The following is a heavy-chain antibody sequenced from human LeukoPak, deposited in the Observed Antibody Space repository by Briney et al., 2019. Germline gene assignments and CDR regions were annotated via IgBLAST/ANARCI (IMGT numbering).Heavy chain of an antibody. J-gene: IGHJ5*02. V-gene: IGHV1-69*04. CDR2: IIPILGTA. CDR3: AREVLLRYFDWSRRGFDP. D-gene: IGHD3-9*01. Sequence: GASVKVSCKASGGTFSSYAISWVRQAPGQGLEWMGRIIPILGTANYAQKFQGRVTITADKSTSTAYMELSSLRSEDTAVYYCAREVLLRYFDWSRRGFDPWGQGTLVTVSS. CDR1: GGTFSSYA.